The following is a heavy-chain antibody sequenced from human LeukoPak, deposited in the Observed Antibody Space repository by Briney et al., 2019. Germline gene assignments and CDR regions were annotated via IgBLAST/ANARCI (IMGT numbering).Heavy chain of an antibody. CDR1: GFIFSSYW. CDR3: SRDRHCIGSTCYGL. D-gene: IGHD2-2*01. V-gene: IGHV3-74*01. J-gene: IGHJ4*02. CDR2: INSDGSST. Sequence: GGSLRLSCAASGFIFSSYWMHWVRQAPGKGLVWVSRINSDGSSTNYADSVKGRFTISRDNSKNTLYLQMNSLRAEDTAVYYCSRDRHCIGSTCYGLWGQGTRVTVSS.